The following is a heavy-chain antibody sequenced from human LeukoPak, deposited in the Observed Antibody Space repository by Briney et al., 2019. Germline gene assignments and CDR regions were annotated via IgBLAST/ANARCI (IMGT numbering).Heavy chain of an antibody. CDR2: ISSSSSYI. J-gene: IGHJ4*02. V-gene: IGHV3-21*01. CDR1: GFTFSSYS. CDR3: ARDHYYDSSGFYYGAY. D-gene: IGHD3-22*01. Sequence: GGSLRLSCAASGFTFSSYSMNWVRQAPGKGLEWVSSISSSSSYIYYADSVKGRFTISRDNAKNSLYLQMNSLRAEDTAVYYCARDHYYDSSGFYYGAYWGQGTQVTVSS.